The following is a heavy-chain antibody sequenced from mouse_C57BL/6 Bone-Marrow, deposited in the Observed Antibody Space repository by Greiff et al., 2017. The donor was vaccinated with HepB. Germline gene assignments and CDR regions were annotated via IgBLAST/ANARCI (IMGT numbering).Heavy chain of an antibody. J-gene: IGHJ2*01. CDR1: GYTFTDYE. CDR2: IDPEPGGT. CDR3: TRWSPYYGSSYPYYFDY. Sequence: QVQLQQSGAELVRPGASVTLSCKASGYTFTDYEMHWVKQTPVHGLEWIGAIDPEPGGTAYNQKFKGKAILTADKSSSTAYMELRSLSSEDSAVYYCTRWSPYYGSSYPYYFDYWGQGTTLTVSS. D-gene: IGHD1-1*01. V-gene: IGHV1-15*01.